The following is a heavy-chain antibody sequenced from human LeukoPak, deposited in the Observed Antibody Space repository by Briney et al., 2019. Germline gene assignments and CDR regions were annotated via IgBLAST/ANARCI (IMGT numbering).Heavy chain of an antibody. D-gene: IGHD2-2*01. V-gene: IGHV4-39*01. CDR1: GGSISSSSYY. CDR2: IYYSGST. Sequence: SETLSLTCTVSGGSISSSSYYWGWIRQPPGKGLEWIGRIYYSGSTYYNPSLKSRVTISVDTSKNQFSLKLNSVTAADTAVYYCARPGGYCSSTSCYSGPGDYGMDVWGQGTTVTVSS. J-gene: IGHJ6*02. CDR3: ARPGGYCSSTSCYSGPGDYGMDV.